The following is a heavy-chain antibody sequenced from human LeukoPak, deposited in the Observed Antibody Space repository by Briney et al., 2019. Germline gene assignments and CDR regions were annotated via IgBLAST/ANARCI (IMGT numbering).Heavy chain of an antibody. Sequence: SETLSLTCAVYGGSFSGYYWSWIRQPPGKGLEWIGEINHSGSTNYNPSLKSRVTISVDTSKNQFSLKLSSVTAADTAVYYCARDRYSSGWYKYYFDYWGQGTLVTVSS. CDR1: GGSFSGYY. CDR3: ARDRYSSGWYKYYFDY. CDR2: INHSGST. J-gene: IGHJ4*02. V-gene: IGHV4-34*01. D-gene: IGHD6-19*01.